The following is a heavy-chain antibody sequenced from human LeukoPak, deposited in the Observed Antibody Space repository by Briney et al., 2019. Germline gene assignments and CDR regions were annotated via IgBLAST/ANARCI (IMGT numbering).Heavy chain of an antibody. D-gene: IGHD1-26*01. CDR3: ARLYSGSYSAGF. J-gene: IGHJ4*02. CDR2: ITHNGYT. V-gene: IGHV4-34*01. CDR1: GGSFSGYY. Sequence: SETLSLTCAVYGGSFSGYYWGWIRQPPGKGLQWIGEITHNGYTNYNPALKSRVTISIDTSKNQFSLKLGSMTAADTAVYYCARLYSGSYSAGFWGQGTLVIVSS.